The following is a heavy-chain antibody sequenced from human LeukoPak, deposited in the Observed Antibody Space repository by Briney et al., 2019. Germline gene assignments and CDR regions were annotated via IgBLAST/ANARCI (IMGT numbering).Heavy chain of an antibody. D-gene: IGHD3-9*01. Sequence: GGSLRLSCAGSGFTFSGYAMSWVRQAPGKGLELVSAISGSDSDTFYADPVKGRFTITRDNSKNTLSVQMNSLRAEDTAVYYCAKALTGLGAYEYWGQGALVTVSS. CDR1: GFTFSGYA. V-gene: IGHV3-23*01. J-gene: IGHJ4*02. CDR3: AKALTGLGAYEY. CDR2: ISGSDSDT.